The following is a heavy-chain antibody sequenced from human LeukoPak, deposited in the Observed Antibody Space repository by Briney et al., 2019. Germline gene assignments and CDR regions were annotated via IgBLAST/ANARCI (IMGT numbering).Heavy chain of an antibody. CDR2: IYSGGST. CDR1: GFTVSSNY. Sequence: GGSLRLSCAASGFTVSSNYMSWVRQAPGKGLEWVSVIYSGGSTYYADSVKGRFTISRDNSKNTLYLQMNSLRAEDTAVYYCARDSPVGSGSYVTTYYGMDVWGQGTTVTVSS. D-gene: IGHD3-10*01. V-gene: IGHV3-53*01. CDR3: ARDSPVGSGSYVTTYYGMDV. J-gene: IGHJ6*02.